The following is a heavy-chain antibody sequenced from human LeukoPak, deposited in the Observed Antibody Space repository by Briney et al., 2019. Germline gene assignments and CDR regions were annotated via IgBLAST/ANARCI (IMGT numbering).Heavy chain of an antibody. CDR3: ARGLFYYDSSGYYYYYYYMDV. J-gene: IGHJ6*03. Sequence: GSSVKVSCKASGGTFSSYAISWVRQAPGQGLEWMGGIIPIFGTANYAQKFQGRVTITADESTSTAYMELSSLRSEDTAVYYCARGLFYYDSSGYYYYYYYMDVWGKGTTGTVSS. D-gene: IGHD3-22*01. V-gene: IGHV1-69*01. CDR1: GGTFSSYA. CDR2: IIPIFGTA.